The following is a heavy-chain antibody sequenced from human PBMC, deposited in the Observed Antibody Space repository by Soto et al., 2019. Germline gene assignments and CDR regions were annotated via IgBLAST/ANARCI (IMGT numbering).Heavy chain of an antibody. CDR2: ISYDGSNK. V-gene: IGHV3-30-3*01. J-gene: IGHJ4*02. D-gene: IGHD6-19*01. CDR3: ARQWLDNHYFDY. Sequence: QVQLVESGGGVVQPGRSLRLSCAASGFTFSSYAMHWVRQAPGKGLEWVAVISYDGSNKYYPDSVKGRFTISRDNSKNTLYLQMNSLRAEDTAVYYCARQWLDNHYFDYWGQGTLVTVSS. CDR1: GFTFSSYA.